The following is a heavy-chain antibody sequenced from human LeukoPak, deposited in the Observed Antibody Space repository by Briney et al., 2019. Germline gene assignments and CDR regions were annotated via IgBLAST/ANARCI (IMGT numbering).Heavy chain of an antibody. D-gene: IGHD5-18*01. CDR3: TRGGYSYGYFWFDP. J-gene: IGHJ5*02. CDR2: IRSKAYGGTT. V-gene: IGHV3-49*04. Sequence: PGGSLRLSCTASGFTFGDYAMSWVRQAPGKGLEWVGFIRSKAYGGTTEYAASVKGRFTISRDDSKSIAYLQMNRLKTEDTAVYYCTRGGYSYGYFWFDPWGQGTLVTVSS. CDR1: GFTFGDYA.